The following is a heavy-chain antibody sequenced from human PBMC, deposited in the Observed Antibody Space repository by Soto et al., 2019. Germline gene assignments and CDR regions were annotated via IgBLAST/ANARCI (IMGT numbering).Heavy chain of an antibody. Sequence: QVQLVESGGGVVQPGRSLRLSCAASGFTFSSYGMHWVRQAPGKGLEWVAVISYDGSNKYYADSVKGRFTSSRDNSKNTLYLQMNSLRAEDTAVYYCAKDIPYCSSTSCLKGYYYYYGMDVWGQGTTVTVSS. J-gene: IGHJ6*02. CDR3: AKDIPYCSSTSCLKGYYYYYGMDV. D-gene: IGHD2-2*01. CDR2: ISYDGSNK. V-gene: IGHV3-30*18. CDR1: GFTFSSYG.